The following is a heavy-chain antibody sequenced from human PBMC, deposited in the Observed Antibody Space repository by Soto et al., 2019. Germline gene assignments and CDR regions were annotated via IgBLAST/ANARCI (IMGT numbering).Heavy chain of an antibody. V-gene: IGHV4-59*01. CDR1: GGSISSYY. CDR3: ARSKYYYGSGGDASDI. Sequence: SETLSLTCTVSGGSISSYYWSWIRQPPGRGLEWMGYIYYSGSPNYNPSLKSRVTISVDTSKNQFSLKLSSVTAADTAVYYCARSKYYYGSGGDASDIWGQGTMVNVSS. J-gene: IGHJ3*02. CDR2: IYYSGSP. D-gene: IGHD3-10*01.